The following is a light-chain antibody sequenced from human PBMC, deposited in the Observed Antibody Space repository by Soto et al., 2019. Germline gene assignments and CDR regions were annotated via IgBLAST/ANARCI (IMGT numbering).Light chain of an antibody. J-gene: IGKJ1*01. CDR1: QSVDSTF. V-gene: IGKV3-20*01. CDR2: GVS. Sequence: EIVLTQSPGSLSLSPGERATLSCRASQSVDSTFFAWYQKKPGQAPRLLMYGVSKRATGIPDRFSGSGSGTELTLTISRLEPEDFAVYYCQQYMSSVTFGQGTRVEIK. CDR3: QQYMSSVT.